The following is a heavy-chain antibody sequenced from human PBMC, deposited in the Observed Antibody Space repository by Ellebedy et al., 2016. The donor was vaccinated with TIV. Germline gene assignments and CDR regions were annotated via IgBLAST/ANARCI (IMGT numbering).Heavy chain of an antibody. CDR2: INSDGST. V-gene: IGHV3-74*01. CDR3: ARHREDCSSTSCSGGWFDP. CDR1: GFSFSTYW. J-gene: IGHJ5*02. Sequence: GGSLRLSCAASGFSFSTYWMHWVRQAPGKGPVWLSRINSDGSTDYADSVKGRFTISRDNAKNTLYLQVDSLRAEDTAVYYCARHREDCSSTSCSGGWFDPWGQGTLVTVSS. D-gene: IGHD2-2*01.